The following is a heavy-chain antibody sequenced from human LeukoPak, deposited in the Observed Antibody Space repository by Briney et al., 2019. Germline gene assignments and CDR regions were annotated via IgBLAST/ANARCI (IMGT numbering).Heavy chain of an antibody. V-gene: IGHV4-38-2*02. Sequence: SETLSLTCTVSGYSISSGYYWGWIRQPPGKGLEWIGSIYHSGSTYYNPSLKSRVTISVDTSKNQFSLKLSSVTAADTAVYYCARRVGVALDYWGQGTLVTVPS. J-gene: IGHJ4*02. CDR1: GYSISSGYY. CDR2: IYHSGST. CDR3: ARRVGVALDY. D-gene: IGHD2-21*01.